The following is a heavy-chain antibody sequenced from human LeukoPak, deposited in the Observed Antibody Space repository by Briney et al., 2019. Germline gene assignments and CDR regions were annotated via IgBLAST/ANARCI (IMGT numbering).Heavy chain of an antibody. CDR1: GGSISSYY. CDR2: IYYSGST. Sequence: PSETLSLTCTVSGGSISSYYWSWIRQPPGKGLEWIGYIYYSGSTNYNPSLKSRVTISVDTSKNQFSLKLSSVTAADTAVYYCARGRSYSGSYCDYWGQGTLVTVSS. V-gene: IGHV4-59*01. CDR3: ARGRSYSGSYCDY. J-gene: IGHJ4*02. D-gene: IGHD1-26*01.